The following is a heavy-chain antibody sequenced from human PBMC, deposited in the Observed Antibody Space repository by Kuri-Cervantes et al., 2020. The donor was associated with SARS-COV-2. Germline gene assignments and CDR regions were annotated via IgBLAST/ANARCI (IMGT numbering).Heavy chain of an antibody. CDR1: GFTFSDYY. Sequence: GESLKISCAASGFTFSDYYMNWVRQAPGKGLEWVTAISSSSTIYYADSVKGRFTISRDNAKNSLYLQMNSLRAEDTAVYYCARDLAGGYGSGSEFDYWGQGTLVTVSS. CDR2: ISSSSTI. CDR3: ARDLAGGYGSGSEFDY. V-gene: IGHV3-69-1*01. J-gene: IGHJ4*02. D-gene: IGHD3-10*01.